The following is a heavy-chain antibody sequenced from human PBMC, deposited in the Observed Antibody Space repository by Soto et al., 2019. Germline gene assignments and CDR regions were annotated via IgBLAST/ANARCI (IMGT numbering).Heavy chain of an antibody. V-gene: IGHV1-18*01. CDR1: GYTFFTYG. Sequence: ASVKVSCKASGYTFFTYGITWVRQAPGQGLEWMGWISTYDGNTDYAQKLQGRVTMTTDTSTRTAYMELRSLRSDDTAAYYCARKSSSSSWFDPWGLGTLVTVSS. CDR2: ISTYDGNT. J-gene: IGHJ5*02. CDR3: ARKSSSSSWFDP. D-gene: IGHD6-6*01.